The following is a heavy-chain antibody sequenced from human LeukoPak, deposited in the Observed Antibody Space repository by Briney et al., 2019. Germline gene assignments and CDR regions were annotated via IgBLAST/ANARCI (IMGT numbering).Heavy chain of an antibody. V-gene: IGHV1-18*01. Sequence: ASVKVSCKTSGYTFRNYGISWVRQAPGQGLEWMGWISGFNGNTNYAQKFQGRVTMTTDTSTSTAYTDLRSLTSDDTAVYYCAREGAAESLYYYYAMDVWGQGTTVTVSS. CDR1: GYTFRNYG. CDR3: AREGAAESLYYYYAMDV. D-gene: IGHD6-13*01. CDR2: ISGFNGNT. J-gene: IGHJ6*02.